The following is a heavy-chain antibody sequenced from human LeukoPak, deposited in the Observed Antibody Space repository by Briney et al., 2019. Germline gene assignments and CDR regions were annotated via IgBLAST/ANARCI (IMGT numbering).Heavy chain of an antibody. J-gene: IGHJ4*02. D-gene: IGHD2-2*01. Sequence: SETLSLTCTVSGGSIGSSSYDWGWIRQSPGKGLEWIGSIYYSGSTYYNPSLKSRVTISVDTSKNQFSLKLSSVTAADTAVYYCARQLVVVEPAEFDYWGQGTLVTVSS. CDR1: GGSIGSSSYD. V-gene: IGHV4-39*01. CDR3: ARQLVVVEPAEFDY. CDR2: IYYSGST.